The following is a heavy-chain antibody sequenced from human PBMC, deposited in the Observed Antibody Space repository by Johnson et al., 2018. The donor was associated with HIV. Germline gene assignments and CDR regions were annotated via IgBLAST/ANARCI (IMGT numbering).Heavy chain of an antibody. CDR1: GFTFSSYA. CDR3: ARDRITYYDFWSGSGGAFDI. CDR2: ISYNGSNE. Sequence: QVQLVESGGGVVQPGRSLRLSCAASGFTFSSYAMHWVRQAPGKWLEWVAVISYNGSNEYYADSVKGRFTISRDNSKNTLYLQVNSLRPEDTAIYYCARDRITYYDFWSGSGGAFDIWGQGTMVTVSS. J-gene: IGHJ3*02. D-gene: IGHD3-3*01. V-gene: IGHV3-30*04.